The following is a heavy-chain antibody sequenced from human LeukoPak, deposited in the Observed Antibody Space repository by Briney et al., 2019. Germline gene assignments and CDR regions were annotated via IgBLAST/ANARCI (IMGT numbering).Heavy chain of an antibody. CDR2: IIPIFGTA. Sequence: ASVKVSCKASGGTFSSYAISWVRQAPGQGLEWMGGIIPIFGTANYAQEFQGRVTITADESTSTAYMELSSLRSEDTAVYYCARGGAGLRYFDWLLYYWGQGTLVTVSS. CDR1: GGTFSSYA. V-gene: IGHV1-69*13. D-gene: IGHD3-9*01. J-gene: IGHJ4*02. CDR3: ARGGAGLRYFDWLLYY.